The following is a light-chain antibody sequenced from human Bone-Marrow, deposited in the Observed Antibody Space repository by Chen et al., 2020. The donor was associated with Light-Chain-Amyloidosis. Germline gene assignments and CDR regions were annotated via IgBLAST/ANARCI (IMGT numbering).Light chain of an antibody. J-gene: IGKJ4*01. CDR2: ATF. CDR1: QSISNY. CDR3: QQNHDLPIT. V-gene: IGKV1-39*01. Sequence: IQLTQAPRPPAASVGDRVTVTCRPSQSISNYLNWYQQIPGGAPKLLIYATFNLRPGVPSRFSGSGSGTQYTLTIAALQPEDFGTYYCQQNHDLPITFGGGTRVEL.